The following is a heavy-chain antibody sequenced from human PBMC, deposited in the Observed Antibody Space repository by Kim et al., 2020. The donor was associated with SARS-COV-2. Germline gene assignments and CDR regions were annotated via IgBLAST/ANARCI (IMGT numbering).Heavy chain of an antibody. CDR3: ARDHPTLRYFDWLSSRSNNYYYYGMDV. V-gene: IGHV3-11*01. D-gene: IGHD3-9*01. CDR1: GFTFSDYY. Sequence: GGSLRLSCAASGFTFSDYYMSWIRQAPGKGLEWVSYISSSGSTIYYADSVKGRFTISRDNAKNSLYLQMNSLRAEDTAVYYCARDHPTLRYFDWLSSRSNNYYYYGMDVWGQGTTVTVSS. J-gene: IGHJ6*02. CDR2: ISSSGSTI.